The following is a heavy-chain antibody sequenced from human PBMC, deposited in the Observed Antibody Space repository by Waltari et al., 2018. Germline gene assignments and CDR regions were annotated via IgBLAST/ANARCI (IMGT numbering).Heavy chain of an antibody. J-gene: IGHJ5*02. V-gene: IGHV7-4-1*02. Sequence: QVQLVQSGSEWKKPGASVKVSCKAYGYSFTNYAINWVRQAPGQGLDLMGWITTNTGNPTYTQGFPRRFVFSLDTSVSTAYLQINDLKAEDTAIYYCAREVVPAAKIVVNWFDPWGQGTQVTVSS. CDR1: GYSFTNYA. D-gene: IGHD2-2*01. CDR2: ITTNTGNP. CDR3: AREVVPAAKIVVNWFDP.